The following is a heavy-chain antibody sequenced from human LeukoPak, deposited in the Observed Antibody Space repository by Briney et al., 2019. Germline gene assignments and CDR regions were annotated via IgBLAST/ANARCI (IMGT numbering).Heavy chain of an antibody. D-gene: IGHD5-18*01. CDR3: AKDHVQLWSFDY. CDR1: GFTFSSYG. CDR2: ISSSGGST. J-gene: IGHJ4*02. V-gene: IGHV3-23*01. Sequence: GGSLRLSCAASGFTFSSYGMSWVRQAPGKGLEWVSAISSSGGSTYYADSVKSRFTISRDNSKNTLYLQMNSLRAEDTAVYYCAKDHVQLWSFDYWGQGTLVTVSS.